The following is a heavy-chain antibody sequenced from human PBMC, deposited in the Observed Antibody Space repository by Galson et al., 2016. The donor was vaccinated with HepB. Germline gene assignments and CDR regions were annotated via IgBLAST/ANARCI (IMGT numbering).Heavy chain of an antibody. V-gene: IGHV3-33*01. CDR2: IWYDGSNK. Sequence: SLRLSCAASGFTFSSYGMHWVRQAPGKGLEWVAVIWYDGSNKYYADSVKGRFTISRDNSKNTLYLQMNSLRAEDTAVYYCAGDGYDIFTGYYPGYYFDYWGQGTLVTVSS. CDR1: GFTFSSYG. J-gene: IGHJ4*02. D-gene: IGHD3-9*01. CDR3: AGDGYDIFTGYYPGYYFDY.